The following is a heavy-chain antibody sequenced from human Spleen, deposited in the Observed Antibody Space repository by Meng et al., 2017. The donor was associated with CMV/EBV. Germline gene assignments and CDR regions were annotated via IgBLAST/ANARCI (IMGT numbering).Heavy chain of an antibody. J-gene: IGHJ6*02. V-gene: IGHV4-39*07. D-gene: IGHD5-18*01. CDR1: GFSISSSSYY. CDR3: ARDRDAGMASYYYYGMDV. Sequence: SETLSLTCTVSGFSISSSSYYWGWIRQPPGKGLEWIGSIHYSGSTYYNPSLKSRVTISVDTSKNQFSLKLSSVTAADTAVYYCARDRDAGMASYYYYGMDVWGQGTTVTVSS. CDR2: IHYSGST.